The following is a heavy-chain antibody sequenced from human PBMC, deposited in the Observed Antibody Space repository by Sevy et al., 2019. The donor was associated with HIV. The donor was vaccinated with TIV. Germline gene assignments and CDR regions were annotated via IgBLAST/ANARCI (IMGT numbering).Heavy chain of an antibody. CDR3: TRARAVVVVAATRWFDT. V-gene: IGHV3-49*03. Sequence: GGSLRLSCTASGFTFGDYAMSWFRQAPGKGLEWVGFIRSNAYGGTTEYAASVKGRFTISRDDSKSIAYLQMNSLKTEDTAVYYCTRARAVVVVAATRWFDTWGQGTLVTVSS. CDR2: IRSNAYGGTT. CDR1: GFTFGDYA. D-gene: IGHD2-15*01. J-gene: IGHJ5*02.